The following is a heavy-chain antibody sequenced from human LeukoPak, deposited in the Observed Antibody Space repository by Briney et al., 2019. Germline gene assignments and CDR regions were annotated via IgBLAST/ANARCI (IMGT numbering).Heavy chain of an antibody. V-gene: IGHV4-38-2*01. CDR2: IHHSGTI. CDR1: GYSIYSDYF. D-gene: IGHD1-26*01. Sequence: SETLSLTCAVSGYSIYSDYFCAWMRQPPGEGLEWIGSIHHSGTIYYNPSLKSRVTISVGTSENHFSLKLSSVTAADTALYYCARHSRVIVGAICAFDFWGQGTKVTVSS. CDR3: ARHSRVIVGAICAFDF. J-gene: IGHJ3*01.